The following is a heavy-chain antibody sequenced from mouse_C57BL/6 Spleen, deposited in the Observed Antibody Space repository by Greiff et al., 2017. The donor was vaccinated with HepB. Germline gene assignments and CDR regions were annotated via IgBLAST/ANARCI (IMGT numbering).Heavy chain of an antibody. CDR2: INPSTGGT. V-gene: IGHV1-42*01. Sequence: EVQLQQSGPELVKPGASVKISCKASGYSFTGYYMNWVKQSPEKSLEWIGEINPSTGGTTYNQKFKAKATLTVDKSSSTAYMQLKSLTSEDSAVYYCAREEEAMDYWGQGTSVTVSS. J-gene: IGHJ4*01. CDR1: GYSFTGYY. CDR3: AREEEAMDY.